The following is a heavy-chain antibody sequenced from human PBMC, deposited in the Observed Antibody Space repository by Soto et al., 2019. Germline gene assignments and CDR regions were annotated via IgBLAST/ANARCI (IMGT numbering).Heavy chain of an antibody. CDR3: ARWISGDYSDWIDP. J-gene: IGHJ5*02. CDR1: GYSFTRYD. CDR2: ISGDNGKT. V-gene: IGHV1-18*04. D-gene: IGHD1-26*01. Sequence: QVQLVQSGAEVKKPGASVKVSCKASGYSFTRYDIIWVRQAPGQGLEWMGWISGDNGKTKYAQKIKGRVTMTTDTSTNTGYMELRNLRSDDTAVYYCARWISGDYSDWIDPWGQGTLVTVSS.